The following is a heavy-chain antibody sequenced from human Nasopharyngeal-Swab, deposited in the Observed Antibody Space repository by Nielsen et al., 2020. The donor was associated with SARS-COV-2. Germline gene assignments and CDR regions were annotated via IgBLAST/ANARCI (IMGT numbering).Heavy chain of an antibody. Sequence: SETLSLTCTVSGASISSSSYYWGWIRQPPGKGLEWIGSIYYSGSTYYNPSLKSRVTISVDTSKNQFSLKLSSVTAADTAVYYCARVIVGADYFDYWGQGTLVTVSS. D-gene: IGHD1-26*01. CDR1: GASISSSSYY. CDR2: IYYSGST. J-gene: IGHJ4*02. CDR3: ARVIVGADYFDY. V-gene: IGHV4-39*07.